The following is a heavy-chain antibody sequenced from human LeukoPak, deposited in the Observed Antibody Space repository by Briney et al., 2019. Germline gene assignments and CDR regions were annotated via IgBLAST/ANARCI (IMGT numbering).Heavy chain of an antibody. D-gene: IGHD4-17*01. CDR3: ARHRVSYGDYVSY. Sequence: PSETLSLTCTVSGGSISSSSYYWGWIRQPPGKGLEWIGSIYYSGGTYYNPSLKSRVTISVDTSKNQFSLKLSSVTAADTAVYYCARHRVSYGDYVSYWGQGTLVTVSS. CDR2: IYYSGGT. V-gene: IGHV4-39*01. J-gene: IGHJ4*02. CDR1: GGSISSSSYY.